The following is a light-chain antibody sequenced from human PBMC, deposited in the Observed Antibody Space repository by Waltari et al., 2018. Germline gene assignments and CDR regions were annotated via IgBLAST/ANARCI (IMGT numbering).Light chain of an antibody. V-gene: IGKV1-39*01. J-gene: IGKJ2*01. CDR3: PQSYSTPYT. CDR2: AAS. CDR1: QSISSY. Sequence: DLQMTQSPSSLSASVGDRVTITCRASQSISSYLNWYQQKPGKAPKLLIYAASSLQSGVPSRFSGSGSGTDFTLTISSLEPEDFATYYCPQSYSTPYTFGQGTKLEI.